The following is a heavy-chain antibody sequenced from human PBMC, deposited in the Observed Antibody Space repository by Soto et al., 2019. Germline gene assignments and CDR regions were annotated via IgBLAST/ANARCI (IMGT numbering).Heavy chain of an antibody. J-gene: IGHJ4*02. V-gene: IGHV1-69*13. Sequence: ASVKVSCKASGGTFSSYAISWVRQAPGQGLEWMGGIIPIFGTANYAQKFQGRVTITADESTSTAYMELSSLRSEDTAVYYCERGRDGYNSDYWGQGNLVNVSS. CDR3: ERGRDGYNSDY. CDR1: GGTFSSYA. CDR2: IIPIFGTA. D-gene: IGHD5-12*01.